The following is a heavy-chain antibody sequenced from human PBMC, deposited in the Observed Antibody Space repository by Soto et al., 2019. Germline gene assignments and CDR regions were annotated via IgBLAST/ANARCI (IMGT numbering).Heavy chain of an antibody. V-gene: IGHV3-30*18. D-gene: IGHD6-13*01. CDR2: ISFDGVKK. CDR3: AKPIVAAGYYGMDV. J-gene: IGHJ6*02. Sequence: GGSLRLSCAASGFTFRSYDMHWVRQAPGKGLEWMGVISFDGVKKYYADSVKGRFTISRDSSKNKLYLQMNSLRAEDTAVYYCAKPIVAAGYYGMDVWGQGTTVTVSS. CDR1: GFTFRSYD.